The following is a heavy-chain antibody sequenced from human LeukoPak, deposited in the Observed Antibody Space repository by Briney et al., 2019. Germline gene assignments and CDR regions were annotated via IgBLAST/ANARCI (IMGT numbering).Heavy chain of an antibody. J-gene: IGHJ6*02. CDR1: GYTFTSYY. CDR2: INPSGGST. D-gene: IGHD3-10*01. CDR3: ARGDLSVTMVRGVIIYYYYGMDV. V-gene: IGHV1-46*01. Sequence: GASVKVSCKASGYTFTSYYMHWVRQAPGQGLEWMGIINPSGGSTSYAQKFQGRVTMTRDTSTSTVYMELSSLRSEDTAVYYCARGDLSVTMVRGVIIYYYYGMDVWGQGTTVTVSS.